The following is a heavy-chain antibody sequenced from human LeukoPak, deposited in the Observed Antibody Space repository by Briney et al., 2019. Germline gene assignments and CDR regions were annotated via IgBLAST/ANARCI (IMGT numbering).Heavy chain of an antibody. Sequence: SETLSLTCTVSGGSISSYYWSWIRQPPGKGLEWIGYIYYSGSTKYNPSLKSRVTISVDTSKNQYSQKLISVTAADSAVYYCASHEGGRQQLVRGYCDYWGQGTLVTVSS. CDR1: GGSISSYY. CDR3: ASHEGGRQQLVRGYCDY. CDR2: IYYSGST. D-gene: IGHD6-13*01. J-gene: IGHJ4*02. V-gene: IGHV4-59*12.